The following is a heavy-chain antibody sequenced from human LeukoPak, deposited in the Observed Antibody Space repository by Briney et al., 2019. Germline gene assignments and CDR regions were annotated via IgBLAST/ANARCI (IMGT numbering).Heavy chain of an antibody. D-gene: IGHD1-14*01. CDR3: AREEGTPQASDI. J-gene: IGHJ3*02. V-gene: IGHV3-48*01. CDR2: ISSSSTTI. Sequence: PGGSLRLSCAASRFTFSYYGVNWVRQAPGKGLEWVSYISSSSTTIYYAESVTGRFTISRDNAKNSLYLQMNSLKAEDTAIYYCAREEGTPQASDIWGQGTTVTVSS. CDR1: RFTFSYYG.